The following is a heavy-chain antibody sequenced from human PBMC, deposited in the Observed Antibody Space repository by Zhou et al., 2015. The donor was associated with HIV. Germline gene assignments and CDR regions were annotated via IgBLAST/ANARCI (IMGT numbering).Heavy chain of an antibody. CDR2: IYSGGST. CDR3: ARVSYYDSSGRDAFDI. J-gene: IGHJ3*02. Sequence: EVQLVESGGGLIQPGGSLRLSCAASGFTVSSNYMSWVRQAPGKGLEWVSVIYSGGSTYYADSVKGRFTISRDNSKNTLYLQMNSLRAEDTAVYYCARVSYYDSSGRDAFDIWGQGTMVTVSS. CDR1: GFTVSSNY. V-gene: IGHV3-53*01. D-gene: IGHD3-22*01.